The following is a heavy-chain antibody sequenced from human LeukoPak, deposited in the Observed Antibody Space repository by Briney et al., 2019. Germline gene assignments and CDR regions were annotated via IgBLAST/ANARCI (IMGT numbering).Heavy chain of an antibody. CDR1: GFTFSSYG. CDR2: IWYDGSNK. V-gene: IGHV3-33*01. J-gene: IGHJ4*02. Sequence: PGGSLRLSCAASGFTFSSYGMHWVRQAPGKGLEWVAVIWYDGSNKYYADSVKGRFTIARDNSKNTLYPQMNSLRAEDTAVYYCARDSLPYYDSSGYRLTPFDYWGQGTLVTVSS. CDR3: ARDSLPYYDSSGYRLTPFDY. D-gene: IGHD3-22*01.